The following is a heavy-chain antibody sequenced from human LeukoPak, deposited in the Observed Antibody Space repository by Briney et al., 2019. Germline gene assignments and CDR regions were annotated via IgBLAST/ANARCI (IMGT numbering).Heavy chain of an antibody. CDR1: GLTFSSYG. D-gene: IGHD6-13*01. J-gene: IGHJ4*02. CDR3: AKDRPYTSSWYGAGDY. CDR2: IRYDGSNK. V-gene: IGHV3-30*02. Sequence: GGSLRLSCAASGLTFSSYGMHWVRQAPGKGLEGVTFIRYDGSNKYYADSVKGRFTISRDNSKNTLDLQMNSLRAEDTAVYYCAKDRPYTSSWYGAGDYWGQGTLVTASS.